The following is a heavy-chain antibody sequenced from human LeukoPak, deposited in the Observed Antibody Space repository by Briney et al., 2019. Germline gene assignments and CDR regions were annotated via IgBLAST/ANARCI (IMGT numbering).Heavy chain of an antibody. CDR3: ARSAPTVVGISDY. V-gene: IGHV3-43*02. D-gene: IGHD6-19*01. CDR2: ISGDGGST. J-gene: IGHJ4*02. CDR1: GITFEEYV. Sequence: GGSLRLSCAASGITFEEYVMHWVRQAPGKGLEWVSLISGDGGSTYYADSVKGRFTISRDNSKNSLYLQMNSLRTEDTALYYCARSAPTVVGISDYWGQGTLVTVSS.